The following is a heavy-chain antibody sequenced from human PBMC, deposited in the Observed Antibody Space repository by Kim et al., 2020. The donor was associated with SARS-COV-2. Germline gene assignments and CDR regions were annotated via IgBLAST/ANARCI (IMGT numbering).Heavy chain of an antibody. CDR2: ISRSGANI. D-gene: IGHD6-19*01. CDR1: GFNFSSYE. Sequence: GGSLRLSCAASGFNFSSYEMNWVRQAPGKGLEWLSYISRSGANIDYTDSVNGRFTMSRDNTKNSLSLQMDSLSVDDTAIYYCAREQTTSGFDYWGQGTLVTVSS. V-gene: IGHV3-48*03. CDR3: AREQTTSGFDY. J-gene: IGHJ4*02.